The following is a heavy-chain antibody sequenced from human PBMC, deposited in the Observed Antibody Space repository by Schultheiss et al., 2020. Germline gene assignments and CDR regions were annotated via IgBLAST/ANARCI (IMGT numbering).Heavy chain of an antibody. Sequence: SETLSLTCTVSGGSISSSSYYWGWIRQPPGKGLEWIGSIYYSGSTYYNPSLKSRVTISVDTSKNQFSLKLSSVTAADTAVYYCARQWGKNDPLDYWGQGTLVTVSS. D-gene: IGHD3-16*01. CDR1: GGSISSSSYY. V-gene: IGHV4-39*01. CDR2: IYYSGST. J-gene: IGHJ4*02. CDR3: ARQWGKNDPLDY.